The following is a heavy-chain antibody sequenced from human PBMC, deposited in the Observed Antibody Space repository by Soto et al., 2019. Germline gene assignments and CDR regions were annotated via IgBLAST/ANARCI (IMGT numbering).Heavy chain of an antibody. V-gene: IGHV4-34*01. Sequence: SETLSLTCAVYGGSFSGYYWSWIRQPPGKGLEWIGEINHSGSTNYNPSLKSRVTISVDTSKNQFSLKLSSVTAADTAVYYCARGFIAAAGTPWFDYWGQGTLVTVSS. CDR3: ARGFIAAAGTPWFDY. CDR2: INHSGST. CDR1: GGSFSGYY. J-gene: IGHJ4*02. D-gene: IGHD6-13*01.